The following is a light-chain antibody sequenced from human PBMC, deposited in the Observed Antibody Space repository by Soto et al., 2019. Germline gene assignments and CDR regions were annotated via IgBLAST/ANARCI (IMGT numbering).Light chain of an antibody. J-gene: IGLJ2*01. Sequence: QLVLTQSPSASASLRASVKLTCTLSSGHSSYAIAWHQQQPEKGPRYLMKLNSDGSHSKGDGIPDRFSGSSSGAERYLTISSLQSEAEADYYCQTWGAGTVVFGGGTKLTVL. V-gene: IGLV4-69*01. CDR3: QTWGAGTVV. CDR2: LNSDGSH. CDR1: SGHSSYA.